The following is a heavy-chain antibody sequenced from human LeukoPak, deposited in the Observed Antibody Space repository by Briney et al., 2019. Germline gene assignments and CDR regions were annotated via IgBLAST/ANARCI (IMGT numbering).Heavy chain of an antibody. V-gene: IGHV1-69*05. CDR2: IIPIFGTA. CDR1: GGTFSSYA. J-gene: IGHJ4*02. Sequence: ASVKVSCKASGGTFSSYAISWVRQAPGQGLEWMGRIIPIFGTANYAQKFQGRVTITTDESTGTAYMELSSLRSEDTAVYYCARGTIGPGETFDYWGQGTLVTVPS. CDR3: ARGTIGPGETFDY. D-gene: IGHD7-27*01.